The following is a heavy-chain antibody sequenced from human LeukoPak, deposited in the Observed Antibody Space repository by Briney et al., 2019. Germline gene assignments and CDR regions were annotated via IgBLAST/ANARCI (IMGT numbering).Heavy chain of an antibody. CDR1: GFTFSSYG. Sequence: PGGSLRLSCAASGFTFSSYGMHWVRQAPGKGLEWVAVISYDGSNKYYADSVKGRFTISRDNSKNTLYLQMNSLRAKDTAVYYCAKIMGPRDYDGNFDYWGQGTLVTVSS. CDR2: ISYDGSNK. D-gene: IGHD3-22*01. J-gene: IGHJ4*02. V-gene: IGHV3-30*18. CDR3: AKIMGPRDYDGNFDY.